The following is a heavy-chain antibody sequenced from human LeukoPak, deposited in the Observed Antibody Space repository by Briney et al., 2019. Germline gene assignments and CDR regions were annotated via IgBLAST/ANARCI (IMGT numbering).Heavy chain of an antibody. CDR3: ARGHLKSMTWGSTRYYYYMDV. J-gene: IGHJ6*03. CDR2: INHSRST. V-gene: IGHV4-34*01. CDR1: GGSFSGYY. Sequence: SETLSLTCAVYGGSFSGYYWSWIRQPPGKGLGWIGEINHSRSTNYNPSLKSRVTISVDTSKNQFSLKLSSVTAADTAVYYCARGHLKSMTWGSTRYYYYMDVWGKGTTVTVSS. D-gene: IGHD3-16*01.